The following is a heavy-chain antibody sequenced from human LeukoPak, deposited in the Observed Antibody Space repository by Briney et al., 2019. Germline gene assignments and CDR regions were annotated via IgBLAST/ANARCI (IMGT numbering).Heavy chain of an antibody. J-gene: IGHJ5*02. D-gene: IGHD3-3*01. CDR1: GGSISNYY. V-gene: IGHV4-59*08. CDR2: IYYSGST. Sequence: SETLSLTCTVSGGSISNYYWSWIRQPPGKGLEWIGYIYYSGSTKYNPSLKRRVTISVDTSKNQFSLKLSSVTAADTAVYYCARVTFGDYDFWSGYPNWFDPWGQGTLVTVSS. CDR3: ARVTFGDYDFWSGYPNWFDP.